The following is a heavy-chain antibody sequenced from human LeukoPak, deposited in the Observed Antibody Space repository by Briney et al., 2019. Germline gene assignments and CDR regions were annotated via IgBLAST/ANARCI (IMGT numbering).Heavy chain of an antibody. CDR3: ARDLGALSSSWYYLSYY. CDR1: GYNFNNNG. V-gene: IGHV1-18*04. D-gene: IGHD6-13*01. J-gene: IGHJ4*02. CDR2: INCYNGNT. Sequence: ASVKASFKTSGYNFNNNGISWVRQAPGQGLEWMGWINCYNGNTKYSQKIQGRVTMTKDTSTSTVYMELRSLRSDDTAVYYCARDLGALSSSWYYLSYYWGQGTLVTVSS.